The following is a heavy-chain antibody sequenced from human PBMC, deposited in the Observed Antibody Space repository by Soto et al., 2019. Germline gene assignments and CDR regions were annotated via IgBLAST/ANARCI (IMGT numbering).Heavy chain of an antibody. J-gene: IGHJ6*02. CDR3: AKVLYASESSDRAEAPYGMDV. CDR1: GFPFSRYD. D-gene: IGHD3-10*01. Sequence: GGSLRLSCAASGFPFSRYDMHWVRQAPGKGLEWVAVLWFDGSNEYYADSVQGRFTISRDNSKNTLYLQMDSLRAEDTAVYYCAKVLYASESSDRAEAPYGMDVWGQGTTVTVSS. CDR2: LWFDGSNE. V-gene: IGHV3-33*06.